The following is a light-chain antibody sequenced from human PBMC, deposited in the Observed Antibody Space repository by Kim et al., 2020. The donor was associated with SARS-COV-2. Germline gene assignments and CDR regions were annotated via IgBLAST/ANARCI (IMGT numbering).Light chain of an antibody. CDR3: HVWDSSTVI. Sequence: VRKNVHWYQQKPGQAPLLVIYRDADRPSGIPERFSGSNSGNTATLTISGAQAGDEADYYCHVWDSSTVIFGGGTQLTVL. CDR1: VRKN. CDR2: RDA. V-gene: IGLV3-9*01. J-gene: IGLJ2*01.